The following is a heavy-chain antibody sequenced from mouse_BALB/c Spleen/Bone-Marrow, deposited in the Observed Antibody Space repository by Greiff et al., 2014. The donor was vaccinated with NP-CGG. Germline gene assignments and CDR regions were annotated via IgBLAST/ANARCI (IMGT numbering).Heavy chain of an antibody. CDR2: IDPANGSS. J-gene: IGHJ2*01. Sequence: EVQLQQSGAELVKPGASVKLSCTASGFNIKDTYMHWVKQRPEQGLEWIGRIDPANGSSKYDPKFQGKATITADTSSNTAYLQLSSLTSEDTAVYYCAFSTTVVEYYFDYWGQGTTLTVSS. CDR1: GFNIKDTY. V-gene: IGHV14-3*02. D-gene: IGHD1-1*01. CDR3: AFSTTVVEYYFDY.